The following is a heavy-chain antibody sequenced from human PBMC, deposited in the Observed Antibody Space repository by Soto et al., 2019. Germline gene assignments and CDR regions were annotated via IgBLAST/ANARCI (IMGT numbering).Heavy chain of an antibody. Sequence: QITLKESGPTLVKPTQTLTLTCTSSGFSLSTSGVGVGWIRQPPGKALEWLALIYWDDDKRYSPSLKSRLTITKDTSKNQVVLTMTNMDPVDTATYYCARTDGADTALNWFDPWGQGTLVTVSS. J-gene: IGHJ5*02. CDR3: ARTDGADTALNWFDP. CDR2: IYWDDDK. V-gene: IGHV2-5*02. CDR1: GFSLSTSGVG. D-gene: IGHD5-18*01.